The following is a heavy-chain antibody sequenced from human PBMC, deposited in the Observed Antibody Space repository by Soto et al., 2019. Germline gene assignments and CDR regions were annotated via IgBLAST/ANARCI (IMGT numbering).Heavy chain of an antibody. J-gene: IGHJ4*02. CDR1: GFTFSSYA. CDR2: ISGSGGST. V-gene: IGHV3-23*01. Sequence: GGSLRLSCAASGFTFSSYAMSWVRQAPGKGLEWVSAISGSGGSTYYADSVKGRFTISRDNSKNTLYLQMNSLSAEDTAVYYWAKETVRAHIAVADYWGQGTLVTVSS. D-gene: IGHD6-19*01. CDR3: AKETVRAHIAVADY.